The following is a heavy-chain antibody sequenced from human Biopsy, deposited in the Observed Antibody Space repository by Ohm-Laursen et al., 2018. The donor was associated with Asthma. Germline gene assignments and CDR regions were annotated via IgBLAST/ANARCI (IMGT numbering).Heavy chain of an antibody. Sequence: SLRLSCIASGFSFSNFAIHGVRQAPGKGLEWVGVISKDASTQDYADSVKGRFTMARDNSKNTLDLQMNSLREEDTAVYYCVRDGTDDAFDIWGQGTVVSVSS. J-gene: IGHJ3*02. D-gene: IGHD1-1*01. V-gene: IGHV3-30*01. CDR2: ISKDASTQ. CDR3: VRDGTDDAFDI. CDR1: GFSFSNFA.